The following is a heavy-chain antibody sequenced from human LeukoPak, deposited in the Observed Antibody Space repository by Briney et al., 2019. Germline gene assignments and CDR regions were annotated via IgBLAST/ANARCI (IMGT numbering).Heavy chain of an antibody. CDR3: ARDGARDYYDRSGYFSFAFDI. CDR2: ISGSGGST. CDR1: GFTFSSYA. D-gene: IGHD3-22*01. V-gene: IGHV3-23*01. J-gene: IGHJ3*02. Sequence: PGGSLRLSCAASGFTFSSYAMSWVRQAPGKGLEWVSAISGSGGSTYYADSVKGRFTISRDNSKNTLYLQMNSLRAEDTAVYYCARDGARDYYDRSGYFSFAFDIWGQGTLVTVSS.